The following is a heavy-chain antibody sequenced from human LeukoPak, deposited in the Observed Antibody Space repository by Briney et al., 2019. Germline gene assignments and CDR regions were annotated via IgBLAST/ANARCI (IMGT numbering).Heavy chain of an antibody. CDR2: INPNSGGT. CDR3: ARESAGLTGSFDY. Sequence: GASVKVSCKASGYTFTGYYMHWVRQAPGQGLEWMGWINPNSGGTNYAQKFQGRVTMTRDTSISTAYMELSRLSSVTAADTAVYYCARESAGLTGSFDYWGQGTLVTVSS. D-gene: IGHD2-15*01. V-gene: IGHV1-2*02. CDR1: GYTFTGYY. J-gene: IGHJ4*02.